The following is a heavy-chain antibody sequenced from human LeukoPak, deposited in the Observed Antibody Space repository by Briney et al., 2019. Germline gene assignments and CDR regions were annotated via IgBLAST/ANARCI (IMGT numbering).Heavy chain of an antibody. J-gene: IGHJ4*02. Sequence: GGSLRLSCAASGFTFSSYWMHWAPNPPGKGLVWSSRINSDGSSTSYADSVKGRFTISRDNAKNTLYLQMNSLRAEDTAVYYCARGGGVIIRGFDYWGQGTLVTVSS. CDR3: ARGGGVIIRGFDY. D-gene: IGHD3-10*01. CDR1: GFTFSSYW. CDR2: INSDGSST. V-gene: IGHV3-74*01.